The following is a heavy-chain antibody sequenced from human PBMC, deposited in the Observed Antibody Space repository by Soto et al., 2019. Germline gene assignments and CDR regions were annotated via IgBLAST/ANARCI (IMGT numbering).Heavy chain of an antibody. V-gene: IGHV3-74*01. CDR2: ISNDGSST. Sequence: EVQLVESGGGSVQPVGSLRLSCAASGFTLNSFFMHWVRHAPGKGLMWVSRISNDGSSTTYADSVKGRFTISRDNARNTLYLQMNSLRADDTAVYFCVRDQDSRGYSVFNLWGQGAQVTVSS. CDR3: VRDQDSRGYSVFNL. J-gene: IGHJ5*02. CDR1: GFTLNSFF. D-gene: IGHD3-22*01.